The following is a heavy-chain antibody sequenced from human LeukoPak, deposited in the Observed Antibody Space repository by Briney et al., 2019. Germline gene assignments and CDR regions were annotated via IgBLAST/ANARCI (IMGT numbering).Heavy chain of an antibody. CDR2: IYYSGST. D-gene: IGHD3-22*01. CDR3: ARSGPKYYYDSSGYFDY. Sequence: SETLSLTCTVSGGSISSYYWSWIRQPPGKGLEWIGYIYYSGSTNHNPSLKSRVTISVDTSKNQFSLKLSSVTAADTAVYYCARSGPKYYYDSSGYFDYWGQGTLVTVSS. J-gene: IGHJ4*02. V-gene: IGHV4-59*01. CDR1: GGSISSYY.